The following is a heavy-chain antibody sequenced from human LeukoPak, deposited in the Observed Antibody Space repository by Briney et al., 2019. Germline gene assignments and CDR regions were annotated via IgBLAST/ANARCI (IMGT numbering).Heavy chain of an antibody. Sequence: ASVKVSCKASGYTFTDYFIHWVRQAPGQGLEWMGWIIPNSGGTNYAQKFQGRVTMTRDTSISTAYMELNTLTSDDTAVYYCAGGGGGLAYWGQGTLVTVSS. CDR2: IIPNSGGT. CDR3: AGGGGGLAY. J-gene: IGHJ4*02. V-gene: IGHV1-2*02. D-gene: IGHD3-16*01. CDR1: GYTFTDYF.